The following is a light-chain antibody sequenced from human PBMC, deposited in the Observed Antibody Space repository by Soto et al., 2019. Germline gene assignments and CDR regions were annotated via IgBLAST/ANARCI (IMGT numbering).Light chain of an antibody. V-gene: IGLV2-23*02. J-gene: IGLJ3*02. Sequence: QSALTQPASVSGSPGQSITISCTGTSSDVGSYNIVSWYQQHPGKAPKLMIYEVNNRPSGVSNRFSGSKSGNTASLTISGLQAEDEADYFCCSYAGSKLAVFGGGTKMTVL. CDR1: SSDVGSYNI. CDR2: EVN. CDR3: CSYAGSKLAV.